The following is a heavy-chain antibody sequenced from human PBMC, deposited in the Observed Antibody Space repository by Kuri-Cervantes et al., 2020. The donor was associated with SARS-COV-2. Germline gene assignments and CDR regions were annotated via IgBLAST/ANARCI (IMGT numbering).Heavy chain of an antibody. V-gene: IGHV3-23*01. D-gene: IGHD2-2*01. Sequence: GGSLRLSCAASGFTFSSYAMSWVRQAPGKGLEWVSAISGSGGSTYYADSVKGRFTISRDNSKNTLYLQMNSLRAEDTAAYYCAKGSDIVVVPAAMIYYYGMDVWGQGTTVTVSS. J-gene: IGHJ6*02. CDR3: AKGSDIVVVPAAMIYYYGMDV. CDR1: GFTFSSYA. CDR2: ISGSGGST.